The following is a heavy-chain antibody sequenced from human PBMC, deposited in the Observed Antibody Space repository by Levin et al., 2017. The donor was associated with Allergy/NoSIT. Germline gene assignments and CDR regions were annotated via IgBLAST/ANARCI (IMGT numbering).Heavy chain of an antibody. V-gene: IGHV3-43*01. Sequence: GESLKISCAASGFTFDDYTMHWVRQAPGKGLEWVSLISWDGGSTYYADSVKGRFTISRDNSKNSLYLQMNSLRTEDTALYYCAKAADYGDYVVDYWGQGTLVTVSS. D-gene: IGHD4-17*01. J-gene: IGHJ4*02. CDR1: GFTFDDYT. CDR3: AKAADYGDYVVDY. CDR2: ISWDGGST.